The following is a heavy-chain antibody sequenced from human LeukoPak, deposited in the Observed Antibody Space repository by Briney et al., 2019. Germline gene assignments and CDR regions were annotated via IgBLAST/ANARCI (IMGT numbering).Heavy chain of an antibody. Sequence: GASVKVSCKASGYTFTSYYIHWVRQAPGQGLEWMGWINPNSAATYSPQKFQGRVTMTRDTSISTAYMDLSRLRSDDTALYYCAVRDYGDRDPFDIWGQGTMVTVSS. J-gene: IGHJ3*02. CDR1: GYTFTSYY. CDR2: INPNSAAT. V-gene: IGHV1-2*02. CDR3: AVRDYGDRDPFDI. D-gene: IGHD4-17*01.